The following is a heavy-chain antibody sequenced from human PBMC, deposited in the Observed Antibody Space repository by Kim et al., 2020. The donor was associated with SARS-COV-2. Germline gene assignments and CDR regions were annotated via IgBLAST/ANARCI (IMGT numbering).Heavy chain of an antibody. D-gene: IGHD5-12*01. CDR1: GYTFTNYA. CDR3: ARDLLHSSYDY. Sequence: ASVKVSCKASGYTFTNYAIQWVRQAPGQGLEWMGWINAGNGNIKYSQKFQGRATLTWDTSARTAYMELRALTSEDTAVYYCARDLLHSSYDYWGQGTLVTVSS. J-gene: IGHJ4*02. V-gene: IGHV1-3*01. CDR2: INAGNGNI.